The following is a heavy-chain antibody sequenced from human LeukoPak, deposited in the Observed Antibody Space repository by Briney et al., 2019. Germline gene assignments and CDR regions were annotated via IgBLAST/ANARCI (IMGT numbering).Heavy chain of an antibody. CDR2: IYPGDSDT. J-gene: IGHJ6*03. Sequence: KPGESLKISCQGSGYTFTSYWIGWVRQMAGKGLEWMGIIYPGDSDTRYSPSFQGQVTISADKSINTAYLKWSSLKALDTAMYYCVRRTDYYMDVWGKGTTVTVSS. V-gene: IGHV5-51*03. CDR1: GYTFTSYW. CDR3: VRRTDYYMDV.